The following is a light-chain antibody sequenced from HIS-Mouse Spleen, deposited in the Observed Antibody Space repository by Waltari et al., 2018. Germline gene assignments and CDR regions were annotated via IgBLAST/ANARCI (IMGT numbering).Light chain of an antibody. V-gene: IGLV3-25*03. CDR1: ALPKQY. J-gene: IGLJ3*02. Sequence: SYELTQPPSVSVSPGQTARITCSGDALPKQYAYWYQQKPGQAPVLGSYKDSERPSGIPERFSGSSSATTVTLTISGVQAEDEADYYCQSADSSGTWVFGGGTKLTVL. CDR2: KDS. CDR3: QSADSSGTWV.